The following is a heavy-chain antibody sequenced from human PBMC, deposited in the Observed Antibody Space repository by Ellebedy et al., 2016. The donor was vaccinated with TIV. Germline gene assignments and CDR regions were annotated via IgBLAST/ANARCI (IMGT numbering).Heavy chain of an antibody. Sequence: AASVKVSCKASGYTFTSYDIAWVRQATGQGLEWMGWMNPNSGKTGYAQKFQGRVTMTRNTAISTVYMELSSLRSEDMAVYYCARDLLRGLNYYYFGMDVWGQGTTVTVSS. CDR3: ARDLLRGLNYYYFGMDV. CDR2: MNPNSGKT. D-gene: IGHD3/OR15-3a*01. V-gene: IGHV1-8*01. J-gene: IGHJ6*02. CDR1: GYTFTSYD.